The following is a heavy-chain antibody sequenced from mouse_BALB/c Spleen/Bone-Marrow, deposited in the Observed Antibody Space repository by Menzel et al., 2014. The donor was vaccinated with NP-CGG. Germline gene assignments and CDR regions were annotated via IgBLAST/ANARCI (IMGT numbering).Heavy chain of an antibody. J-gene: IGHJ1*01. CDR3: ARSLRWYFDV. CDR2: INPSSGYT. Sequence: LVESGAELARPGASVKMSCKASGYTFTSYTMHWVKQRPGQGLEWIGYINPSSGYTNYNQKFKDKATLTADKSSSTAYMQLSSLTSEDSAVYYCARSLRWYFDVWGAGTPVTVSS. V-gene: IGHV1-4*01. CDR1: GYTFTSYT. D-gene: IGHD1-1*01.